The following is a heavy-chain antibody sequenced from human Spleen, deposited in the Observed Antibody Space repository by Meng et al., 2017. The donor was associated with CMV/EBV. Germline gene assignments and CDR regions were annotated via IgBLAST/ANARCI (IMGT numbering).Heavy chain of an antibody. CDR1: GFTFSGSP. Sequence: GESLKISCVASGFTFSGSPMHWVRQAPGKGLEWVAVISYDESKYYADSVKGRFTISRDNSRNTLYLEMNSLRAEDTAVYYCARISTVNTGVRLAVHIWGQGTMVTVSS. CDR2: ISYDESK. CDR3: ARISTVNTGVRLAVHI. D-gene: IGHD4-11*01. V-gene: IGHV3-30*04. J-gene: IGHJ3*02.